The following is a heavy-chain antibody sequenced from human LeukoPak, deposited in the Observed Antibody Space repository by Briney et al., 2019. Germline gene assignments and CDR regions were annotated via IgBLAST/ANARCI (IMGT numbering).Heavy chain of an antibody. CDR2: INHSGST. V-gene: IGHV4-34*01. J-gene: IGHJ4*02. CDR3: VRGGSYGLFDY. CDR1: GGSFSGYY. Sequence: SETLSLTCAVYGGSFSGYYWSWIRQPPGKGLEWIGEINHSGSTNYNPSLKSRVTISVDTSKNQFSLKLSSVTAADTAVYYCVRGGSYGLFDYWGQGTLVTVSS. D-gene: IGHD4-17*01.